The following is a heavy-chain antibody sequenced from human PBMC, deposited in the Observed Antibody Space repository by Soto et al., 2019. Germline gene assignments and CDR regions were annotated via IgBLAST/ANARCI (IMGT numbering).Heavy chain of an antibody. V-gene: IGHV4-31*03. CDR3: ARVYIMRAFDI. Sequence: SETLSLTCTVSGASISSGGFSCSWIRQHPGKGLEWFGYIYHSVSTYYNPSLKSRVIMSVDASNNQFSLTLSSVTAADTAVYCCARVYIMRAFDIWGQGTMVAVSS. CDR2: IYHSVST. J-gene: IGHJ3*02. D-gene: IGHD3-10*01. CDR1: GASISSGGFS.